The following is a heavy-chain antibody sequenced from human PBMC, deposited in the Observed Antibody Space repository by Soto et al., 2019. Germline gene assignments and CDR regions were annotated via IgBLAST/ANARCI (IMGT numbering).Heavy chain of an antibody. CDR2: TYYRSKWYN. CDR3: ARGPWLQGYYYYGMDV. CDR1: GDSVSSNSAA. D-gene: IGHD5-12*01. V-gene: IGHV6-1*01. Sequence: PSQTLSLTCAISGDSVSSNSAAWNWIRQSPSRGLEWLGRTYYRSKWYNDYAVSVKSRITINPDTSKNQFSLQLNSVTPEDTAVYYCARGPWLQGYYYYGMDVWGQGTTVTVSS. J-gene: IGHJ6*02.